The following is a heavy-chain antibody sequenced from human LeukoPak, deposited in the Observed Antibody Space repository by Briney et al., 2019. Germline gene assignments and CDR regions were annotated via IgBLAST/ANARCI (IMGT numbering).Heavy chain of an antibody. CDR3: ARSFGGVIAPFDY. CDR2: IYSGGSS. V-gene: IGHV3-53*01. D-gene: IGHD3-16*02. J-gene: IGHJ4*02. Sequence: GGSLRLSCAASGSTVSSNYMSWVRQAPGKGLEWVSVIYSGGSSYYADSVKGRFTISRDNSKNTLYLQMNSLRAEDTAVYYCARSFGGVIAPFDYWGQGTLVTVSS. CDR1: GSTVSSNY.